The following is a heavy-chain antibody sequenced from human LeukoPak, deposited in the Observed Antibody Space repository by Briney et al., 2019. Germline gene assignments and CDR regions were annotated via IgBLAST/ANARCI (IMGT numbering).Heavy chain of an antibody. D-gene: IGHD3-10*01. CDR2: IYYSGST. V-gene: IGHV4-59*01. CDR1: GGSISSYY. J-gene: IGHJ5*02. CDR3: ARARVTMVRGVPRYFNWFDP. Sequence: SETLSLTCTVSGGSISSYYLSWIRQPPGKGLEWTGYIYYSGSTNYNPFLKSRVTISVDTSKTQFSLKPSSVTAADTAVYCCARARVTMVRGVPRYFNWFDPWGQGTLVTVSS.